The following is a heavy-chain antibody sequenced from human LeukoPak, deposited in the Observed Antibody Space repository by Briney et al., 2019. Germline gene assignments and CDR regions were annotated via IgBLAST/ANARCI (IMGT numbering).Heavy chain of an antibody. D-gene: IGHD6-13*01. V-gene: IGHV1-69*13. Sequence: SVKVSCRASGGTFSSYAISWVRQAPGQGLEWMGGIIPIFGTANYAQKFQGRVTITADESTSTAYMELSSLRSEDTAVYYCARVRIAAAGTFDYWGQGTLVTVSS. CDR2: IIPIFGTA. CDR1: GGTFSSYA. CDR3: ARVRIAAAGTFDY. J-gene: IGHJ4*02.